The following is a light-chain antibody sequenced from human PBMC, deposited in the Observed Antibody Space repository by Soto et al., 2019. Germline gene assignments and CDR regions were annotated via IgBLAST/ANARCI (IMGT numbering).Light chain of an antibody. CDR2: WAS. J-gene: IGKJ1*01. Sequence: DIQMTQSPSSLSASVGDRVTIACQASQDISNYLHWYQQKPGQPPKLLIYWASTRESGVPDRFSGSGSGTDFTLTISSLQAEDVAVYYCQQYYSTPRTFGQGTKVDIK. V-gene: IGKV4-1*01. CDR3: QQYYSTPRT. CDR1: QDISNY.